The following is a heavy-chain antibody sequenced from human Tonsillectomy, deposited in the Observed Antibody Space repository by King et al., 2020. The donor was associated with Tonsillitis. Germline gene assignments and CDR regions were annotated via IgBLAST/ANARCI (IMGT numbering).Heavy chain of an antibody. CDR2: IHYSGRT. V-gene: IGHV4-30-4*08. D-gene: IGHD3-10*01. CDR3: ARNSSNDYGAGRETPNEVDP. CDR1: GGSITTDAPY. Sequence: PLQASGPGLVTPSPTLSLPFTVSGGSITTDAPYWRLIRPPPGKGLAWIAYIHYSGRTYYNPSLKRRVTISLDTSKHQFSLKLTSVTAADTPVESCARNSSNDYGAGRETPNEVDPGGQGSRGTV. J-gene: IGHJ5*02.